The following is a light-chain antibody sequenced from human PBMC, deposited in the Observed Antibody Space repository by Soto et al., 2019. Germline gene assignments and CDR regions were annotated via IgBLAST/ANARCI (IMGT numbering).Light chain of an antibody. Sequence: QSALTQPPSASGSPGQSVTISCTGTSSDVGGYNYVSWYQQHPGKAPKLMIYEVSKRPSGVPDRFSGSKSGNTASLTVSGLQAEDEADYYCSSSAGSQGVFGGGTQVTVL. J-gene: IGLJ2*01. CDR1: SSDVGGYNY. V-gene: IGLV2-8*01. CDR3: SSSAGSQGV. CDR2: EVS.